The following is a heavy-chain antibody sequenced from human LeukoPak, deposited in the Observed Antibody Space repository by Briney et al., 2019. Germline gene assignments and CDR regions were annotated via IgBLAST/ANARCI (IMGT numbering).Heavy chain of an antibody. CDR2: IYSGDNT. Sequence: PGRSLRLSCAASGFTVSSNYMSWVRQAPGKGLEWVSVIYSGDNTYYADSVNGRFTISRDNSKNTVYLQMNSLRAEDTAVYYCASGYSGYAHNWFDPWGQGTLVTVSS. CDR3: ASGYSGYAHNWFDP. V-gene: IGHV3-53*01. J-gene: IGHJ5*02. CDR1: GFTVSSNY. D-gene: IGHD5-12*01.